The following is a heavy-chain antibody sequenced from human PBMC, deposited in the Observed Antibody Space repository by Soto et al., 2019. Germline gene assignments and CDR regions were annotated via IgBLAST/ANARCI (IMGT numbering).Heavy chain of an antibody. V-gene: IGHV4-59*01. CDR2: IYDSGST. J-gene: IGHJ6*02. CDR1: GGSFSTYY. D-gene: IGHD3-10*01. Sequence: QVQLQESGPGLVKPSETLSLTCTVSGGSFSTYYWNWIRQPPGKGLEWMGYIYDSGSTNYNPSVKSRVTISVDTSKNHFSLKLSSVTAADTAVYYCARDAYYYGSGSSYYYGMDVWGQGPTVTVSS. CDR3: ARDAYYYGSGSSYYYGMDV.